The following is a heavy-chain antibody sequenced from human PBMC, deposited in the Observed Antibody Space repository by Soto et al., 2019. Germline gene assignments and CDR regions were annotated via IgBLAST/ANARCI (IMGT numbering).Heavy chain of an antibody. J-gene: IGHJ5*02. Sequence: QVQLVQSGAEVQKPGSSVKVSCKASGGTFSSYAISWVRQAPGQELEWMGGIIPIFGTANYAQKFQGRVTITADESTSTAYMELSSLRSEDTAVYYCARDPEGRGGFDPWGQGTLVTVSS. CDR1: GGTFSSYA. CDR2: IIPIFGTA. V-gene: IGHV1-69*01. CDR3: ARDPEGRGGFDP. D-gene: IGHD3-10*01.